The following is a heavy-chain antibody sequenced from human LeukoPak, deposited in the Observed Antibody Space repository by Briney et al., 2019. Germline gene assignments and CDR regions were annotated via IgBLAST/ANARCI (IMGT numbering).Heavy chain of an antibody. V-gene: IGHV3-15*01. J-gene: IGHJ4*02. CDR2: IKSLAAGGTT. CDR1: GLTFRDAW. Sequence: GGSPRLSCAVSGLTFRDAWMSWVRQAPGKGLEWVGRIKSLAAGGTTDYAAPVKGRFTISRVDSKNTVYLQMNSLKTEDTAVYYCTHDSSGYYSLHSWGQRTLHTVSS. CDR3: THDSSGYYSLHS. D-gene: IGHD3-22*01.